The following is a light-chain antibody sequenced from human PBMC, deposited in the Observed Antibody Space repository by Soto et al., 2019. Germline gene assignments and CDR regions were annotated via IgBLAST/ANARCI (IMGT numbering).Light chain of an antibody. CDR2: GNS. J-gene: IGLJ2*01. CDR1: SSNIGANYD. V-gene: IGLV1-40*01. Sequence: VLTQPPSVSGAPGQRDTISCTGSSSNIGANYDVHWYQQLPGTAPKLIIYGNSNRPSGVPDRFSGSRSGTSASLAITGLQAEDAADYYCQSYDNRLSGSVVFGGGTKVTVL. CDR3: QSYDNRLSGSVV.